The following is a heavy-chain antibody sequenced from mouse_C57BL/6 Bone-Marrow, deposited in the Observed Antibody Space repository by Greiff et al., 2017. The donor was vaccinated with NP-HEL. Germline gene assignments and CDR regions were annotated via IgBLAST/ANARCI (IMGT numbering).Heavy chain of an antibody. CDR1: GFSLSTSGMG. V-gene: IGHV8-12*01. CDR3: AVTYGNCLAWFAY. CDR2: IYCDDDK. J-gene: IGHJ3*01. Sequence: ESGPGILQSSQTLSLTCSFSGFSLSTSGMGVSWIRQPSGKGLEWLAHIYCDDDKRYNPSLKSRPTISKDTSRNQVFHQITSVDTADTATYDCAVTYGNCLAWFAYWGQGTLVTVSA. D-gene: IGHD2-1*01.